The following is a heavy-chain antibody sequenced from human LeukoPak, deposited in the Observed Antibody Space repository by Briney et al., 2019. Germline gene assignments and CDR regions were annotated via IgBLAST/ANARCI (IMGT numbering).Heavy chain of an antibody. D-gene: IGHD5-24*01. J-gene: IGHJ4*02. V-gene: IGHV1-69*04. CDR3: ARLGRDGYNSN. CDR2: IIPILGIA. CDR1: GGTFSSYA. Sequence: SVKVSCKASGGTFSSYAISWVRQAPGQGLEWMGRIIPILGIANYAQKFQGRVTITADKSTSTAYMELSSLRSEDTAVYYCARLGRDGYNSNWGQGTLVTVSS.